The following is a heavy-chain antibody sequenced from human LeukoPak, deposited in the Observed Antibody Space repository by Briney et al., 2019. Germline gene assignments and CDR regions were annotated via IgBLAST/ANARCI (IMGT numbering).Heavy chain of an antibody. J-gene: IGHJ4*02. Sequence: PGGSLRLSCAASGFTFSSYGMNWVRQTPGKGLEWVSYISSFSSTISYADSVKGRFTISRDNAKNSLYLQMNSLRAEDTAVYYCARGGATRPDYWGQGTLVTVSS. CDR3: ARGGATRPDY. CDR1: GFTFSSYG. D-gene: IGHD6-6*01. V-gene: IGHV3-48*01. CDR2: ISSFSSTI.